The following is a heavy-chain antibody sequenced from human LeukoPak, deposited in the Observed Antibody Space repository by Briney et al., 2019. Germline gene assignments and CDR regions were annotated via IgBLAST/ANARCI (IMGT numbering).Heavy chain of an antibody. J-gene: IGHJ6*03. CDR1: GYTFTSYG. D-gene: IGHD3-3*01. CDR2: ISAYNGNT. Sequence: ASVKVSCKASGYTFTSYGISWVRQAPGQGLEWMGWISAYNGNTNYAQKPQGRVTMTTDTSTSTAYMELRSLRSDDTAVYYCARDPRIRFLEWLYYYMDVWGKGTTVTVSS. CDR3: ARDPRIRFLEWLYYYMDV. V-gene: IGHV1-18*01.